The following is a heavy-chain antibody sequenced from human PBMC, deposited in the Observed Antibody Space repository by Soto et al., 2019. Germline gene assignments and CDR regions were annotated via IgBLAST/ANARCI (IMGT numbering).Heavy chain of an antibody. CDR3: VRESCIVGATTVDH. CDR1: GGSISSGDYY. CDR2: IYYSGST. Sequence: SETLSLTCTVSGGSISSGDYYWSWIRQPPGKGLEWIGYIYYSGSTYYNPSLKSRVTISVDTSKNQFSLKLSSVTAADTAVYVFVRESCIVGATTVDHWGQGKLGPVPS. D-gene: IGHD1-26*01. V-gene: IGHV4-30-4*01. J-gene: IGHJ4*03.